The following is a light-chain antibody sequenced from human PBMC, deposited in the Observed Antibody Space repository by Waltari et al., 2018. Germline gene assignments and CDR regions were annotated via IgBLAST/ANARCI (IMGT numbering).Light chain of an antibody. Sequence: EIVLTQSPATLSLSPGETATLSCRASHSVSNYLDWYQQKPGQAPRLLIYDASNRATGIPARFSGSGSGTDFTLTIGSLEPEDFAVYYCQQRSNWPPPITFGQGTRLEIK. CDR2: DAS. CDR1: HSVSNY. V-gene: IGKV3-11*01. J-gene: IGKJ5*01. CDR3: QQRSNWPPPIT.